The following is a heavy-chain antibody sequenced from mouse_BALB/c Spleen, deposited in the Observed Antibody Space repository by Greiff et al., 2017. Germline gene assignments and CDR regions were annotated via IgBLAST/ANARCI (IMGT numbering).Heavy chain of an antibody. CDR1: GYTFTSYW. D-gene: IGHD1-1*01. V-gene: IGHV1-87*01. J-gene: IGHJ2*01. Sequence: LVESGAELARPGASVKLSCKASGYTFTSYWMQWVKQRPGQGLEWIGAIYPGDGDTRYTQKFKGKATLTADKSSSTAYMQLSSLASEDSAVYYCARDYGYWGQGTTLTVSS. CDR2: IYPGDGDT. CDR3: ARDYGY.